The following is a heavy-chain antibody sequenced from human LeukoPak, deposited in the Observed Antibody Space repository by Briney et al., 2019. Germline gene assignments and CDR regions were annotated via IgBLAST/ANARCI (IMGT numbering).Heavy chain of an antibody. CDR3: ASRGDFWSGHYTGFDY. V-gene: IGHV3-30-3*01. J-gene: IGHJ4*02. CDR1: GFTLSSYA. Sequence: GGSLRLSCVASGFTLSSYAMHWVRQAPGKGLEWVAVVSYDGSHKYHIDSVKGRFTISRDNSKNTLYLEMNSLRPEDTAVYYCASRGDFWSGHYTGFDYWGQGTLVTVSS. CDR2: VSYDGSHK. D-gene: IGHD3-3*01.